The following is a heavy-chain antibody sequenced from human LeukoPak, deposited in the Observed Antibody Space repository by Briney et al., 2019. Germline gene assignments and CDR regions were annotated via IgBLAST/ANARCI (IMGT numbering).Heavy chain of an antibody. CDR1: GGTFSSYA. CDR2: IIPIFGTA. V-gene: IGHV1-69*13. D-gene: IGHD3-22*01. CDR3: ASGYYDSSGYYYYFDY. J-gene: IGHJ4*02. Sequence: ASVKVSCKASGGTFSSYAISWVRQAPGQGLEWMGGIIPIFGTANYAQKFQGRATITADESTSTAYMELSSLRSEDTAVYYCASGYYDSSGYYYYFDYWGQGTLVTVSS.